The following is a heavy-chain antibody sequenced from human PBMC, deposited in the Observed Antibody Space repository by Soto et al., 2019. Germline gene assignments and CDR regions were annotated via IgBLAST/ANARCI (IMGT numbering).Heavy chain of an antibody. J-gene: IGHJ6*02. V-gene: IGHV3-11*01. D-gene: IGHD3-16*01. CDR3: ARHRYYEGSVPGYGMDV. CDR2: ISSGGSFI. CDR1: GFTFSDYY. Sequence: PGGSLRLSCAASGFTFSDYYMSWIRQVPGKGLEYISYISSGGSFIYYADSVKGRFTISRDTAKTSLYLQMNSLRAEDTALYYCARHRYYEGSVPGYGMDVWGQGTTVTVSS.